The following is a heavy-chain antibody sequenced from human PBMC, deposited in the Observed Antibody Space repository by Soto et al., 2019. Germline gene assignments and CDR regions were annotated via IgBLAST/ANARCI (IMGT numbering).Heavy chain of an antibody. V-gene: IGHV1-69*12. Sequence: QVQLVQSGAEVKKPGSSVKVSCKASGGTFSSYAISWVRQAPGQGLEWMGGIIPIFGTANYAQKFQGRVTITADEXTXXAYMELSSPRSEDTAVYYCASIAPLDSYGYYWFDPWGQGTLVTVSS. D-gene: IGHD5-18*01. CDR1: GGTFSSYA. CDR2: IIPIFGTA. CDR3: ASIAPLDSYGYYWFDP. J-gene: IGHJ5*02.